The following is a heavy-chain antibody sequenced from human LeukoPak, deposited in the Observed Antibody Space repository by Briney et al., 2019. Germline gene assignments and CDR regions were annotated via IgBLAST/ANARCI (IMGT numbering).Heavy chain of an antibody. J-gene: IGHJ5*02. CDR1: GGSISTHY. Sequence: MPSETLSLTCTVSGGSISTHYYSWIRQPAGKGLEWIGRIYGNGSTNYNPSLMSRVTMSLDTSKNRFSLKLSSVNAADTAVYYCARGQQLAPFDAWGQGTLVTVSS. CDR2: IYGNGST. D-gene: IGHD6-13*01. CDR3: ARGQQLAPFDA. V-gene: IGHV4-4*07.